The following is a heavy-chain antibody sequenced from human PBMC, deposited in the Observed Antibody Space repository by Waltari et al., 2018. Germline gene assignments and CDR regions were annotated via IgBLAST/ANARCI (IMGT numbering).Heavy chain of an antibody. D-gene: IGHD3-16*01. V-gene: IGHV1-2*02. Sequence: QVHLVQSGAEVKKSGASVKVSCKASGYSFGGYYLYWVRQAPGPGLEWMGWINPTNGVTNYAQKFQGRVTMTRDTSINSVDMDLSRRRSDDTAVYFCARGLGGSSPFDYWGRGTLVTVSS. CDR3: ARGLGGSSPFDY. CDR2: INPTNGVT. CDR1: GYSFGGYY. J-gene: IGHJ4*02.